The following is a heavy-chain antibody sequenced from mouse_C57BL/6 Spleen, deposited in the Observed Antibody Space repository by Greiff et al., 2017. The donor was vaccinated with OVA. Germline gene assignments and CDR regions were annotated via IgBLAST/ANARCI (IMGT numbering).Heavy chain of an antibody. CDR3: ARNRAYYYGSSYGYFDV. J-gene: IGHJ1*03. CDR1: GFSLTSYG. D-gene: IGHD1-1*01. V-gene: IGHV2-2*01. Sequence: VQLQQSGPGLVQPSQSLSITCTVSGFSLTSYGVHWVRQSPGKGLEWLGVIWSGGSTDYNAAFISRLSISKDNSKSQVFFKMNSVRADDTAIYYCARNRAYYYGSSYGYFDVWGTGTTVTVSS. CDR2: IWSGGST.